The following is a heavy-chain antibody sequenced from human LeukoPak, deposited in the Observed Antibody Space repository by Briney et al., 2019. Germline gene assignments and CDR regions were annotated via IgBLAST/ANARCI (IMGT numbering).Heavy chain of an antibody. V-gene: IGHV3-30-3*01. D-gene: IGHD1-7*01. CDR2: ISYDGNNK. CDR1: GFTFSSYA. CDR3: ARRPGITGTTSSGYNWFDP. J-gene: IGHJ5*02. Sequence: PGGSLRLSCAASGFTFSSYAMHWVRLAPGKGLEWVAVISYDGNNKYYADSVEGRFTISRDNSKNTLYLQMNSLRAEDTAVYYCARRPGITGTTSSGYNWFDPWGQGTLVTGSS.